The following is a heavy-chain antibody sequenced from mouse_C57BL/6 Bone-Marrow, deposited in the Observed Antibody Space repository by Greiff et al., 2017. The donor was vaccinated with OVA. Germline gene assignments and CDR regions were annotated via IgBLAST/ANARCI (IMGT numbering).Heavy chain of an antibody. CDR3: ARPWGLLAWFAY. J-gene: IGHJ3*01. V-gene: IGHV5-6*02. D-gene: IGHD2-3*01. Sequence: DVKLVESGGDLVKPGGSLKLSCAASGFTFSSYGMSWVRQTPDKRLEWVATISSGGSYTYYPDSVKGRFTISRDNAKNTLYLQMSSLKSEDTAMYYCARPWGLLAWFAYWGQGTLVTVSA. CDR1: GFTFSSYG. CDR2: ISSGGSYT.